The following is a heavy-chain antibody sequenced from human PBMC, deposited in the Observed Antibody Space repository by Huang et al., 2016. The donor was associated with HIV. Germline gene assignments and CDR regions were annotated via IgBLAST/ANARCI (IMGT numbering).Heavy chain of an antibody. J-gene: IGHJ3*02. D-gene: IGHD3-22*01. CDR3: ARDPKYHRIGYYRQRRGIDI. CDR1: GYTFTSYG. V-gene: IGHV1-18*01. Sequence: QIQLMQSGPELKQPGASVKVSCKASGYTFTSYGITWVRQAPGQGPEWMGGISGSSGETEDAQKFQGRVTLTTDTSTNKAYMELRSLRSDDTAKYYCARDPKYHRIGYYRQRRGIDIWGQGTMVIVSS. CDR2: ISGSSGET.